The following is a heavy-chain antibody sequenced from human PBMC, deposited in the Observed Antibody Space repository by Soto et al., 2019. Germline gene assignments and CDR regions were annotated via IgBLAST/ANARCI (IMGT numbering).Heavy chain of an antibody. CDR2: IYPGDSDT. Sequence: GESLKISCKGSGYSFTSYWIGWVRQMPGKGLEWMGIIYPGDSDTRYSPSFQGQVTISADKSISTAYLQWSSLKASDTAMYYCARQRGSIEARPYEDGMDVWGQGTTVTVSS. CDR1: GYSFTSYW. CDR3: ARQRGSIEARPYEDGMDV. J-gene: IGHJ6*01. V-gene: IGHV5-51*01. D-gene: IGHD6-6*01.